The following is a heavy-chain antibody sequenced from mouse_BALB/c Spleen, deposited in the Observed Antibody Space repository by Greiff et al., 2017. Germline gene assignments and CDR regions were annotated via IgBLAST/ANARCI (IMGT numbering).Heavy chain of an antibody. Sequence: EVKLVESGGGLVKPGGSLKLSCAASGFTFSSYAMSWVRQTPEKRLEWVASISSGGSTYYPDSVKGRFTISRDNARNILYLQMSSLRSEDTAMYYCARFTTATPYAMDYWGQGTSVTVSS. V-gene: IGHV5-6-5*01. D-gene: IGHD1-2*01. CDR1: GFTFSSYA. CDR3: ARFTTATPYAMDY. J-gene: IGHJ4*01. CDR2: ISSGGST.